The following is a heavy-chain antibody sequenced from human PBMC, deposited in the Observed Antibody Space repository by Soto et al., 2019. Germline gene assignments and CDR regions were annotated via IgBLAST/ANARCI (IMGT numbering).Heavy chain of an antibody. V-gene: IGHV3-23*01. Sequence: EVQLLESGGGLVQPGGSLRLSCAASGFTFSSYAMSWVRQAPGKGREWVSAISGSGGSTYYADSVKGRFTISRDNSKNTLYLKMTSLRAEDTAVYYCAKGMGHSWYGAFDIWGQGTMVTVSS. D-gene: IGHD6-13*01. CDR1: GFTFSSYA. J-gene: IGHJ3*02. CDR2: ISGSGGST. CDR3: AKGMGHSWYGAFDI.